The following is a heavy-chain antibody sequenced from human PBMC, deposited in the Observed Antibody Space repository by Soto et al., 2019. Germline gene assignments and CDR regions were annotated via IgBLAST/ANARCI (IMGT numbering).Heavy chain of an antibody. Sequence: QVQLVESGGGVVQPGRSLRLSCAASGFTFSSYGMHWVRQAPGKGLEWVAVIWYDGSNKYYADSVKGRFTISRDNSKKPLVLEMNSLGAEEKGVEYWARGGARSGNAREYFQHWGQGTLVTVSS. V-gene: IGHV3-33*01. CDR2: IWYDGSNK. D-gene: IGHD3-10*01. CDR3: ARGGARSGNAREYFQH. CDR1: GFTFSSYG. J-gene: IGHJ1*01.